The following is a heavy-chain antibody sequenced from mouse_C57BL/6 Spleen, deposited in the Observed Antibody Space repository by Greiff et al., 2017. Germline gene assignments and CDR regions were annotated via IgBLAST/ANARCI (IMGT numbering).Heavy chain of an antibody. D-gene: IGHD2-1*01. CDR1: GFTFSNYW. CDR3: PSTMVTKFYYYAMDY. CDR2: IRLKSDNYAT. Sequence: EVQLQESGGGLVQPGGSMKLSCVASGFTFSNYWMNWVRQSPEKGLEWVAQIRLKSDNYATHYAESVKGRFTISRDDSKSSVYLQRNNLRAEDTEIYYCPSTMVTKFYYYAMDYWGQGTSVTVSS. J-gene: IGHJ4*01. V-gene: IGHV6-3*01.